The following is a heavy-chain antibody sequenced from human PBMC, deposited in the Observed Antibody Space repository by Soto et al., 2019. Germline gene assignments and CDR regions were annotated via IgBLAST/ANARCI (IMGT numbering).Heavy chain of an antibody. J-gene: IGHJ4*02. D-gene: IGHD1-1*01. Sequence: EVQLLESGGGLAQPGGSLRLSCAASGFTFRSYAMTWVRQAPGRGPEWVSTITYNGVTTYYTDSVQGRFTISRDNSKNTLFLQMNSLRAEDTAIYYCAKLYQNAWPIDYLGQGTLVTVSS. CDR1: GFTFRSYA. V-gene: IGHV3-23*01. CDR3: AKLYQNAWPIDY. CDR2: ITYNGVTT.